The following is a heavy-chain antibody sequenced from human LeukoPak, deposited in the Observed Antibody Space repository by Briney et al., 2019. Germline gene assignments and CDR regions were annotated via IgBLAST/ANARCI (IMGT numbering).Heavy chain of an antibody. CDR3: ARVRWLRLGVNEYYYYMDV. D-gene: IGHD5-12*01. Sequence: ASVKVSCKASGYTFNTYGINWVRQATGQGLEWMGWMNPTSGKTSYAQKFQGRVTITSNTSTTTAQMELSSLGSEDTAVYYCARVRWLRLGVNEYYYYMDVWGKGTTVTVSS. J-gene: IGHJ6*03. CDR2: MNPTSGKT. CDR1: GYTFNTYG. V-gene: IGHV1-8*03.